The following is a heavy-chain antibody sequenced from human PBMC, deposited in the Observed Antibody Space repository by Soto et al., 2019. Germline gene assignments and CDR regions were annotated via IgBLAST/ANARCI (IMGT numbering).Heavy chain of an antibody. CDR3: ARDPGRWNYYYGMDV. CDR2: ISAYNGNT. J-gene: IGHJ6*02. Sequence: ASVKGSFQSSGYTFTSYCISWGRQAPGQGLEWMGWISAYNGNTNYAQKLQGRVTMTTDTSTSTAYMELRSLRSDDTAVYYCARDPGRWNYYYGMDVWGQGTTVTVSS. D-gene: IGHD1-1*01. V-gene: IGHV1-18*04. CDR1: GYTFTSYC.